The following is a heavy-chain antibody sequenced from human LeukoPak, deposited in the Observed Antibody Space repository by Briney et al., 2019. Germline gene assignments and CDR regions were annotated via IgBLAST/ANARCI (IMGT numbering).Heavy chain of an antibody. CDR3: AKPLGVTMLGFDY. CDR1: GXXFSNXA. Sequence: SLRLSXXXSGXXFSNXAMSWVRQAPGKGLEWVSTTSGSGGSTYYADSVKGRFTISRDNSNNTLYLQLDSLKAEDTAVYYCAKPLGVTMLGFDYWGQGTLVTVSS. CDR2: TSGSGGST. D-gene: IGHD3-10*02. J-gene: IGHJ4*02. V-gene: IGHV3-23*01.